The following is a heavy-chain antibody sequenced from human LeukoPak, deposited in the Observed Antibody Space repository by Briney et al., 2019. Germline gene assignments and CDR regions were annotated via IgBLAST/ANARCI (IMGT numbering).Heavy chain of an antibody. D-gene: IGHD3-22*01. CDR1: GGSISSYY. Sequence: SETLSLTCTVSGGSISSYYWSWIRQPAGKGLEWIGRIYTSGSTNYNPSLKSRVTMSVDTSKNQFSLKLSSVTAADTAVYYCARDRYYYDSSGYSTPFDYWGQGTLVTVSS. J-gene: IGHJ4*02. V-gene: IGHV4-4*07. CDR2: IYTSGST. CDR3: ARDRYYYDSSGYSTPFDY.